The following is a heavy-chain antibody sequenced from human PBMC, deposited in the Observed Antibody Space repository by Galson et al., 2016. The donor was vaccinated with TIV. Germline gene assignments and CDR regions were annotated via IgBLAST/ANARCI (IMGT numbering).Heavy chain of an antibody. Sequence: QSGAEVKKPGESLKISCKDSGYRFTTYWIAWVRQMPGKGLEWMGLIYPAHSETRYSPSFQGQVTISADKSIRTAYLQWSNLKTSDTAIYYCASGQYIENWGQGTLVTVSS. V-gene: IGHV5-51*03. CDR1: GYRFTTYW. CDR3: ASGQYIEN. CDR2: IYPAHSET. J-gene: IGHJ4*02.